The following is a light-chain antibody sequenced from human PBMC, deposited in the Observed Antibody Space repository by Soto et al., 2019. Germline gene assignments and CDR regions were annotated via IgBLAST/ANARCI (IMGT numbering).Light chain of an antibody. V-gene: IGKV3-20*01. J-gene: IGKJ2*01. CDR2: GAS. CDR3: QQYGSSTQT. CDR1: QSVSSSY. Sequence: EIVLTQSPGTLSLSPGESATLSCSASQSVSSSYLAWYQQKPGQAPRLLIYGASSSATGIPDRFSGSGSGTDFTLTISRLEPEDFAVYYCQQYGSSTQTFGQGTKLEIK.